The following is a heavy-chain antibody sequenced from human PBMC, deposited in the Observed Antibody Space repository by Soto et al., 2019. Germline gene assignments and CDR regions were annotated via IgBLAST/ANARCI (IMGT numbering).Heavy chain of an antibody. D-gene: IGHD2-2*01. CDR1: GFSISSDSY. CDR3: GHLKTDTEVTPAPPLFDS. CDR2: LSHSGRT. V-gene: IGHV4-38-2*01. Sequence: PSDTLSLTCAVSGFSISSDSYWGWMRQSPGKGLEWIGTLSHSGRTFYNPSLKSRVTISADTTKNQSSLSLTSVTAADTAVYYCGHLKTDTEVTPAPPLFDSWGQGTLVTVSS. J-gene: IGHJ4*02.